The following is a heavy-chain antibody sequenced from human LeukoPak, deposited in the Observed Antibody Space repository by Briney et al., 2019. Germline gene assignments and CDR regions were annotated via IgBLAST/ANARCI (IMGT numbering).Heavy chain of an antibody. CDR2: ISGSGGST. Sequence: PGGTLRLSCAASGFTFGNYGMSWVRQAPGKGLEWVSAISGSGGSTYYADSVKGRFTISRDNSKNTLYLQMNSLRAEDTAVYYCARVGSSSWPHLEYYFDYWGQGTLVTVSS. V-gene: IGHV3-23*01. D-gene: IGHD6-13*01. CDR1: GFTFGNYG. CDR3: ARVGSSSWPHLEYYFDY. J-gene: IGHJ4*02.